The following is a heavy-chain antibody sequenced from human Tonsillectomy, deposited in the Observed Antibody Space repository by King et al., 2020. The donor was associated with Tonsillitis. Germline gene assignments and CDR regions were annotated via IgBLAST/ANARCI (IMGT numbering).Heavy chain of an antibody. J-gene: IGHJ6*02. CDR2: IYYSGST. V-gene: IGHV4-59*01. Sequence: QLQESGPGLVKPSETLSLTCTVSGGSISSYYWSWIRQPPGKGLEWIGYIYYSGSTNYNPSLKSRVTISVDTSKNQFSLKLSSVTAADTAVYYCSRDSGGCSGGGCYPFYYYYGMDVWGQGTTVTVSS. D-gene: IGHD2-15*01. CDR1: GGSISSYY. CDR3: SRDSGGCSGGGCYPFYYYYGMDV.